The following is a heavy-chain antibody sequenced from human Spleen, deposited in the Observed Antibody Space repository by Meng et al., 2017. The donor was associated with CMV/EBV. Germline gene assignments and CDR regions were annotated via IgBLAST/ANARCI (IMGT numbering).Heavy chain of an antibody. CDR1: GDSISSGGFH. Sequence: SETLSLTCTVSGDSISSGGFHWSWIRQFPGKGLEWIAYIYYSGSTYYNPSLKSRVTMSVDSSNNQFSLKLSSVTAADTAVYYCARGLFIGYCGGTSCYNYLDPWGQGTLVTVSS. CDR2: IYYSGST. V-gene: IGHV4-31*03. J-gene: IGHJ5*02. CDR3: ARGLFIGYCGGTSCYNYLDP. D-gene: IGHD2-2*02.